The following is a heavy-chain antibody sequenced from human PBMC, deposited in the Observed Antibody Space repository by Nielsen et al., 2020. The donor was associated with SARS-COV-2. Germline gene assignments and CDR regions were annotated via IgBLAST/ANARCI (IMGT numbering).Heavy chain of an antibody. Sequence: GGSLRLSCVVSGFTISIYGMSWVRQAPGKGLEWVSAISSSTYYADSVKGRFTVSRDNSKNTLYLQMNSLRAEDTAVYYCAKRSGYTSGWYGDYWGQGTLVTVSS. D-gene: IGHD6-19*01. CDR1: GFTISIYG. J-gene: IGHJ4*02. CDR2: ISSST. CDR3: AKRSGYTSGWYGDY. V-gene: IGHV3-23*01.